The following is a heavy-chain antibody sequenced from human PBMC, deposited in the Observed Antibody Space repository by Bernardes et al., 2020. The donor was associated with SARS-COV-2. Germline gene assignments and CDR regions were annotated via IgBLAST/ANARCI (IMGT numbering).Heavy chain of an antibody. J-gene: IGHJ6*02. CDR1: GFTFSSYG. CDR2: IWYDGSNK. V-gene: IGHV3-33*08. Sequence: GGSLRLSCAASGFTFSSYGMHWVRQAPGKGLEWVAVIWYDGSNKYYADSVKGRFTISRDNSKNTLYLQMNSLRVEDTAVYYCARDYFYFYAMDVWGHGTTVTVSS. CDR3: ARDYFYFYAMDV. D-gene: IGHD1-26*01.